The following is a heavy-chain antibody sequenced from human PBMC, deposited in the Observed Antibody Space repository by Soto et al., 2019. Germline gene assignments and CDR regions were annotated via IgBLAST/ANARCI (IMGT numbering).Heavy chain of an antibody. V-gene: IGHV1-2*04. D-gene: IGHD3-10*01. CDR1: GYTFTGYY. CDR3: ARDARGDEAPMDY. J-gene: IGHJ4*02. CDR2: INPNSGGT. Sequence: ASVKVSCNASGYTFTGYYMHWVRQAPGQGLEWMGWINPNSGGTNYAQKFQGWVTMTRDTSISTAYMELSRLRSDDTAVYYCARDARGDEAPMDYWGQGTLVTVSS.